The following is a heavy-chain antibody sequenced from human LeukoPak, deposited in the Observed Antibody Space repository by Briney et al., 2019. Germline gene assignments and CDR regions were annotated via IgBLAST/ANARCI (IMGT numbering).Heavy chain of an antibody. CDR3: ANAYSGSSDY. CDR2: INQDGSEK. D-gene: IGHD1-26*01. Sequence: ETLSLTCAVYGGAFSGHYWTWIRQSPGEGLEWVANINQDGSEKYYVDSVKGRFTISRDNAENSLYLQMNSLRVEDTAVYYCANAYSGSSDYWGQGTLVTVSS. J-gene: IGHJ4*02. V-gene: IGHV3-7*01. CDR1: GGAFSGHY.